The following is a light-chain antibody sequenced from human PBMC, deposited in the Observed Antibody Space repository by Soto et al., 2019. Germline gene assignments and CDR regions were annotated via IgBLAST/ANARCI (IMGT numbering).Light chain of an antibody. CDR3: ETWDSNTRV. CDR2: LEGSGSY. CDR1: SGHSSYI. Sequence: QSVLTQSSSASASLGSSVKLTCTLSSGHSSYIIAWHQQQPGKAPRYLMKLEGSGSYNKGSRVPDRFSGSSSGADRYLTISNLQSEDEADYYCETWDSNTRVFGGGTKVTVL. V-gene: IGLV4-60*03. J-gene: IGLJ3*02.